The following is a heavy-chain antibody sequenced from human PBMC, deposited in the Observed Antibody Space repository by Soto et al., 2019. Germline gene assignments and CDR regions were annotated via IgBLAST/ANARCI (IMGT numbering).Heavy chain of an antibody. CDR3: ARGDSGLSWFDP. Sequence: QVQLQESGPGLVKPSETLSLTCTVSGGSISTYYWNWIRQPPGKGLEWIGYIYYSGSTNYNPSLRSRVTISVDTSKNQFSLKLSSVTAADTAVYYCARGDSGLSWFDPWGHGTLVTVSS. V-gene: IGHV4-59*13. CDR2: IYYSGST. D-gene: IGHD1-26*01. CDR1: GGSISTYY. J-gene: IGHJ5*02.